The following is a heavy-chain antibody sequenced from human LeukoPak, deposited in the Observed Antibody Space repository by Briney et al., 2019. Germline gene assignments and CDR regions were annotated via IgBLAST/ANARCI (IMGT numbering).Heavy chain of an antibody. Sequence: GRSLRLSCAASGFTFDDYAMHWVRQAPGKGLEWVSGTSWNSGSIGYADSVKGRFTISRDNAKNSLYLQMNSLRAGDMALYYCAKDMARYNWNYVGAFDIWGQGTMVTVSS. CDR1: GFTFDDYA. D-gene: IGHD1-7*01. J-gene: IGHJ3*02. V-gene: IGHV3-9*03. CDR3: AKDMARYNWNYVGAFDI. CDR2: TSWNSGSI.